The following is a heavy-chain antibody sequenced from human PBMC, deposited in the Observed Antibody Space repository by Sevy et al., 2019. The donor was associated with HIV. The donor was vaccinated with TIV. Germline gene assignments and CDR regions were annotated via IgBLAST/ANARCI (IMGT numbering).Heavy chain of an antibody. V-gene: IGHV3-64D*06. CDR2: ISSNGGST. CDR1: GFTFSSYA. J-gene: IGHJ3*02. CDR3: VTYDAFDI. Sequence: GGSLRLSCSASGFTFSSYAMHWVRQAPGKGLEYVSAISSNGGSTYYADSVKGSFTISRDNFKNTLYLHMSSVRAEDTAVYYWVTYDAFDIWGQGTMVTVSS.